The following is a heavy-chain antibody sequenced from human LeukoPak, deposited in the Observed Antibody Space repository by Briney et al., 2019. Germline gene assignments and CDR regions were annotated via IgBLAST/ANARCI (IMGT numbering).Heavy chain of an antibody. CDR3: ARGSYYDSDSDAFDI. Sequence: GASVKVSCKASGYTFTSYDINWVRQATGQGLEWMRWMNPNSGNTGYAQKFQGRVTITRNTSISTAYMELSSLRSEDTAVYYCARGSYYDSDSDAFDIWGQGTMVTVSS. J-gene: IGHJ3*02. D-gene: IGHD3-22*01. CDR1: GYTFTSYD. V-gene: IGHV1-8*03. CDR2: MNPNSGNT.